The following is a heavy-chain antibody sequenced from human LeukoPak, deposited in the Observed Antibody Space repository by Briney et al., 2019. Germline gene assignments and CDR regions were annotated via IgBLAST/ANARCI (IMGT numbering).Heavy chain of an antibody. CDR3: ARGSITMVRGVIIAKGYYFDY. Sequence: SETLSLTCTVSGGSISSGDYYWSWIRQPPGKGLGWIGYIYYSGSTYYNPSLKSRVTISVGTSKNQFSLKLSSVTAADTAVYYCARGSITMVRGVIIAKGYYFDYWGQGTLVTVSS. V-gene: IGHV4-30-4*08. CDR2: IYYSGST. CDR1: GGSISSGDYY. J-gene: IGHJ4*02. D-gene: IGHD3-10*01.